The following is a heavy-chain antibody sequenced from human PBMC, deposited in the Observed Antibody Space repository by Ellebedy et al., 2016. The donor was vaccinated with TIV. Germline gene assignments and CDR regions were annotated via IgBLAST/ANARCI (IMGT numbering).Heavy chain of an antibody. CDR3: ARDAARSGWISDY. V-gene: IGHV3-23*01. CDR1: GCTVSTYA. Sequence: GESLKISCVVSGCTVSTYAMRWFRQAPGKGLEWVSSLTTGGVTFYAESVKDRFTISRDSSKNTLYLQMNSLRVEDTAVYYCARDAARSGWISDYWGQGTLVTVSS. D-gene: IGHD6-19*01. CDR2: LTTGGVT. J-gene: IGHJ4*02.